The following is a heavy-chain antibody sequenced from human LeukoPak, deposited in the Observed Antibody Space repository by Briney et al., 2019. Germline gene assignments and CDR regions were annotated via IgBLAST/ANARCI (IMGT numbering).Heavy chain of an antibody. Sequence: PGGSLRLSCAVPGFTFTNYGMNWGRQAPGKGLEWVAVISYDGNSAFYADSVKGRFTISRDTFKNMVYLQMNSLRPEDTAVYYCAKPGISMIVVVTNFDHWGQGTLVTVSS. V-gene: IGHV3-30*18. CDR2: ISYDGNSA. D-gene: IGHD3-22*01. CDR1: GFTFTNYG. CDR3: AKPGISMIVVVTNFDH. J-gene: IGHJ5*02.